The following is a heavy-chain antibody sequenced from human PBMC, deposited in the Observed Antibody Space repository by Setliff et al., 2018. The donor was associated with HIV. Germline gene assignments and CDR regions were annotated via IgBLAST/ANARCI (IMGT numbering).Heavy chain of an antibody. CDR2: IYYRGST. Sequence: SETLSLTCTVSGGSISSSSYYWGWIRQPPGKGLQWIGSIYYRGSTYYNPSLKSRVTISVDTSKNQFSLKLRSVTAADTALYYCARGRYRSRWYASDHYYIDVWGKGTTVTVS. D-gene: IGHD6-13*01. CDR3: ARGRYRSRWYASDHYYIDV. V-gene: IGHV4-39*01. J-gene: IGHJ6*03. CDR1: GGSISSSSYY.